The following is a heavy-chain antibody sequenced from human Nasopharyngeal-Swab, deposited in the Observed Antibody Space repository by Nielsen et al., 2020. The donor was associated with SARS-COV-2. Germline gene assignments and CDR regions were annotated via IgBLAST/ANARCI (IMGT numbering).Heavy chain of an antibody. Sequence: ASVKVSCKASGYTFTSYYMHWVLQAPGQGLEWLGIINPSGGSTSYAQKFQGRVTMTRDTSTSTVYMELSSLRSEDTAVYYCARDEGRGLLTGFLKNWFDPWGQGTLVTVSS. D-gene: IGHD1-26*01. J-gene: IGHJ5*02. V-gene: IGHV1-46*01. CDR2: INPSGGST. CDR1: GYTFTSYY. CDR3: ARDEGRGLLTGFLKNWFDP.